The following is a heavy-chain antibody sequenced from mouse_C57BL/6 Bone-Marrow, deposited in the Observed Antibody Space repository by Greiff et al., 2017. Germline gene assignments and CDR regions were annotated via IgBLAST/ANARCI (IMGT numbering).Heavy chain of an antibody. CDR1: GYSITSGYY. Sequence: VQLQQSGPGLVKPSQSLSLTCSVTGYSITSGYYWNWIRQFPGNKLEWMGYISYDGSNNYNPSLKNRISITRDTSKNQFFLKLNSVTTEDKATYYCARDPYYYGSSYDYAMDYWGQGTSVTVSS. J-gene: IGHJ4*01. V-gene: IGHV3-6*01. D-gene: IGHD1-1*01. CDR3: ARDPYYYGSSYDYAMDY. CDR2: ISYDGSN.